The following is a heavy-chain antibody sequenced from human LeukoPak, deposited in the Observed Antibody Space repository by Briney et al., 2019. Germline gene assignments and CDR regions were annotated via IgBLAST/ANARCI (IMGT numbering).Heavy chain of an antibody. CDR2: ISGTSNTI. CDR1: GFTFNTFS. Sequence: GESLRLSCAASGFTFNTFSMTWVRQAPGKGLEWVSYISGTSNTIYYADSVKGRFTISRDNAKNSLYLQVNSLRVEDTAIYYCARDLGSYSSGWYMGFDYWGQGTLVTVSS. D-gene: IGHD6-19*01. V-gene: IGHV3-48*01. CDR3: ARDLGSYSSGWYMGFDY. J-gene: IGHJ4*02.